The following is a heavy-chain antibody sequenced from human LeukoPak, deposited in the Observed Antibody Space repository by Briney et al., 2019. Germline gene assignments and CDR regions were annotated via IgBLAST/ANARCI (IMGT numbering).Heavy chain of an antibody. D-gene: IGHD2-21*01. Sequence: ASEKVSCKVSGHTFSELPMYWVRQAPGKGLEWMGGFDPENDERLYAHQFRGRLTMTEDSSTDTAYMELSGLRSEDTAVYYCATELTSIVPDYWGQGTLVTVSS. V-gene: IGHV1-24*01. CDR2: FDPENDER. CDR1: GHTFSELP. J-gene: IGHJ4*02. CDR3: ATELTSIVPDY.